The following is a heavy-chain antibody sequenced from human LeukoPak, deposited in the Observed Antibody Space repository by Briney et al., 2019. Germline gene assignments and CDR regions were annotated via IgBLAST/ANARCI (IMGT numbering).Heavy chain of an antibody. CDR1: GVTISSKF. CDR2: IYSGGNT. D-gene: IGHD5-18*01. J-gene: IGHJ6*03. V-gene: IGHV3-53*01. CDR3: ARAPRYSYGYYYYYYMDV. Sequence: GGSLRLSFASSGVTISSKFMRWIRQAPGKGLEWVSVIYSGGNTYYADSVKGRFTISRDNSKNTLYLQMNSLRAEDTAVYYCARAPRYSYGYYYYYYMDVWGKGTTVTVSS.